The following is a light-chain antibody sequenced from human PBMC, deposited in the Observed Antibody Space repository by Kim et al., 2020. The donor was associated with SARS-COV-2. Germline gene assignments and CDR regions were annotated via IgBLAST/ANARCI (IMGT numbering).Light chain of an antibody. CDR3: HQNSGLPYT. Sequence: SVTPKEKVTLTCRASQSICTSLHLYQQKADQPPKLLMKYSSQSNSGVPSRFSGSGSETDFTLTISSLEAEDAATYYCHQNSGLPYTFGQGTKLEI. J-gene: IGKJ2*01. V-gene: IGKV6-21*02. CDR2: YSS. CDR1: QSICTS.